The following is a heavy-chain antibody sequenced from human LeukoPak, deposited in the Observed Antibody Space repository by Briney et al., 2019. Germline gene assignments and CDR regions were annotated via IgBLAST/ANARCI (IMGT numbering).Heavy chain of an antibody. CDR2: IILIFGTA. J-gene: IGHJ6*02. CDR3: ARDGRNYDILTGYYYYYYYGMDV. V-gene: IGHV1-69*13. D-gene: IGHD3-9*01. Sequence: SVKVSCKASGGTFSSYAISWVRQAPAQGLEWMGGIILIFGTANYAQKFQGRVTITADESTSTAYMELSSLRSEDTAVYYCARDGRNYDILTGYYYYYYYGMDVWGQGTTVTVSS. CDR1: GGTFSSYA.